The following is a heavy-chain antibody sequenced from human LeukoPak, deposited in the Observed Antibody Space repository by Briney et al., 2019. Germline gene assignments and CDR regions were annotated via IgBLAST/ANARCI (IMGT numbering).Heavy chain of an antibody. CDR2: IYPGDSDT. CDR3: ATPGRYCSSTSCWGDFDY. J-gene: IGHJ4*02. Sequence: GESLKISCKGSGYSFTSYWIGWVRQMPGKGLEWMGIIYPGDSDTRYSPSFQGQVTISADKSISTAYLQWSSLKASDTAMYYCATPGRYCSSTSCWGDFDYWGQGTLVTVSS. V-gene: IGHV5-51*01. CDR1: GYSFTSYW. D-gene: IGHD2-2*01.